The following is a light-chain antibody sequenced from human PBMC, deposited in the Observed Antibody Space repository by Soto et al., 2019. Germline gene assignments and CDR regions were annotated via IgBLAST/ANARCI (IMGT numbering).Light chain of an antibody. V-gene: IGLV1-40*01. Sequence: QPVLTQPPSVSGAPGQRVTISCTGSSSNIGAGYDVHWYQQLPGTAPKLLIYGNSNRPSGVPDRFSGSKSGTSASLAITGLQAEDEADYYSQSYDSSLSGLYVFGTGTQLTVL. J-gene: IGLJ1*01. CDR3: QSYDSSLSGLYV. CDR2: GNS. CDR1: SSNIGAGYD.